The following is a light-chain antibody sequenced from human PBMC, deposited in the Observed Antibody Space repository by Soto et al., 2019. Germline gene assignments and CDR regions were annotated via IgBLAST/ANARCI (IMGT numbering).Light chain of an antibody. Sequence: QSVLTQPPSVSGSPGQSVAISCTGTSNDVGRYNRVAWYQQPPGTAPKLIISEVNNRPSGVPDRFSGSKSGNTASLTISGLQAEDEADYYCSSYTSTNTYVFGTGTKVTVL. CDR1: SNDVGRYNR. J-gene: IGLJ1*01. CDR2: EVN. CDR3: SSYTSTNTYV. V-gene: IGLV2-18*02.